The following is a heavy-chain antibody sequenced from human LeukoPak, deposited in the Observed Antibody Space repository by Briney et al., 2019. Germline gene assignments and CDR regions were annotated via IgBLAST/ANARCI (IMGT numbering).Heavy chain of an antibody. CDR3: ASYDFWSGPLDC. CDR1: GGFISSYY. J-gene: IGHJ4*02. CDR2: IYYCGSS. Sequence: SETLSLTCTVSGGFISSYYWTWLRQPPGKALAWIGYIYYCGSSNYNPSLKSRVTTSVDTSKNQFSLKVRSVTDADTAVYYCASYDFWSGPLDCWGQGTLVTVSS. D-gene: IGHD3-3*01. V-gene: IGHV4-59*08.